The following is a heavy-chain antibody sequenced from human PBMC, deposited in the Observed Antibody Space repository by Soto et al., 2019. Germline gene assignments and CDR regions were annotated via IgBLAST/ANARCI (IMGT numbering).Heavy chain of an antibody. Sequence: PGGSLRLSCAASGFTFSDYAMSWVRQAPGKGLEWVSTISGSAISTYYADSVKGRFTTSRDNSKNTLYLQMDSLRADDTAVYYCAKEKVSTTYNYDYWGQGTLVTVSS. CDR3: AKEKVSTTYNYDY. CDR1: GFTFSDYA. CDR2: ISGSAIST. D-gene: IGHD5-12*01. J-gene: IGHJ4*02. V-gene: IGHV3-23*01.